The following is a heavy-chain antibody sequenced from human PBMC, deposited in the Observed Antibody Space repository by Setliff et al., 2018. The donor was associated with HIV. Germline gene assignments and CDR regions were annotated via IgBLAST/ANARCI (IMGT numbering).Heavy chain of an antibody. CDR3: ARDPTVGSPDYFDF. CDR2: ISNDGNVI. V-gene: IGHV3-30*03. D-gene: IGHD1-26*01. J-gene: IGHJ4*02. Sequence: PGGSLRLSCAGSGFAFSSTAMHWVRQAPGKGLEWVAVISNDGNVIIYADSVEGRFTISRDNSRNRLILQMNSLRVEDTAVYYCARDPTVGSPDYFDFWGQGTLVTVSS. CDR1: GFAFSSTA.